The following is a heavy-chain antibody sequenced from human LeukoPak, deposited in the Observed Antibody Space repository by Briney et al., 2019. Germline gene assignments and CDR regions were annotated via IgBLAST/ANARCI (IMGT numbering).Heavy chain of an antibody. J-gene: IGHJ4*02. V-gene: IGHV1-2*02. CDR2: LNPNSGDT. CDR1: GYTFTVYY. CDR3: AGEYCSGDNCRQGFDY. Sequence: ASVKVSCKASGYTFTVYYIHWVRLAPGQGLEWMGWLNPNSGDTNHAQIFQGRVTLTRDTSISTAYMELSSLRSDDSAVYYCAGEYCSGDNCRQGFDYWGQGTLVTVSS. D-gene: IGHD2-15*01.